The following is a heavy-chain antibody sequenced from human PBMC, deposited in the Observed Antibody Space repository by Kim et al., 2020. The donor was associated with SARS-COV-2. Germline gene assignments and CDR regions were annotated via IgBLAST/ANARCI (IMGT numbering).Heavy chain of an antibody. J-gene: IGHJ4*02. V-gene: IGHV1-24*01. Sequence: KFQGRVTMTEDTSTDTAYMELSSLRSEDTAVYYCAKTGRGYSSGWYYFDYWGQGTLVTVSS. D-gene: IGHD6-19*01. CDR3: AKTGRGYSSGWYYFDY.